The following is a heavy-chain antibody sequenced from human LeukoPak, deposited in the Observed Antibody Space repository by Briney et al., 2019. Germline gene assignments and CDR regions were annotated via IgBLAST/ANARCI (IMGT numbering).Heavy chain of an antibody. CDR3: ARPQGYCSSTSCYHWFDP. J-gene: IGHJ5*02. D-gene: IGHD2-2*01. Sequence: SETLSLTCTVSGGSISSYYWSWIRQPPGKGLEWIGYIYYSGSTNYNSSLKSRVTISVDTSKNQFSLKLSSVTAADTAVYYCARPQGYCSSTSCYHWFDPWGQGTLVTVSS. CDR1: GGSISSYY. CDR2: IYYSGST. V-gene: IGHV4-59*08.